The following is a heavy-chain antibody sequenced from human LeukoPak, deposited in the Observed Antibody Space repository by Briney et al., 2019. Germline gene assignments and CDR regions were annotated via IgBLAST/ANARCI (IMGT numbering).Heavy chain of an antibody. CDR3: ARDGKTYYDFWSGYYSYYYYYMDV. CDR2: ISYDGSNK. Sequence: GGSLRLSCAASGFTFSSYAMHWVRQAPGKGLEWVAVISYDGSNKYYADSVKGRFTISRDNSKNTLYLQMNSLRAEDTAVYYRARDGKTYYDFWSGYYSYYYYYMDVWGKGTTVTVSS. J-gene: IGHJ6*03. D-gene: IGHD3-3*01. CDR1: GFTFSSYA. V-gene: IGHV3-30*04.